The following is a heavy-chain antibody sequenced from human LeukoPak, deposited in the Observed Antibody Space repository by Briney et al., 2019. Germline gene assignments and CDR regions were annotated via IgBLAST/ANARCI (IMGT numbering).Heavy chain of an antibody. Sequence: PGGSLRLSCAASGFTFSSYNMNWVRQAPGKGLEWVSSISRSGSTKYYADSVKGRFTISRDNAKNSLFLQMNSLRAEDTAVHYCARVLRYCSGGNCYSGGLGYMDVWGKGTTVTISS. D-gene: IGHD2-15*01. J-gene: IGHJ6*03. CDR2: ISRSGSTK. CDR1: GFTFSSYN. V-gene: IGHV3-48*04. CDR3: ARVLRYCSGGNCYSGGLGYMDV.